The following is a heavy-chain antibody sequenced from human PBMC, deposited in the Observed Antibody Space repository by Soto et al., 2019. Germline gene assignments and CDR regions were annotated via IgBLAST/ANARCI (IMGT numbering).Heavy chain of an antibody. D-gene: IGHD6-19*01. CDR1: GFTFSSYS. CDR3: AREPGKQWLVHSFWFDP. V-gene: IGHV3-48*02. Sequence: GGSLRLSCAASGFTFSSYSMNWVRQAPGKGLEWVSYISSSSSTIYYADSVKGRFTISRDNAKNSLYLQMNSLRDEDTAVYYCAREPGKQWLVHSFWFDPWGQGTLVTVSS. CDR2: ISSSSSTI. J-gene: IGHJ5*02.